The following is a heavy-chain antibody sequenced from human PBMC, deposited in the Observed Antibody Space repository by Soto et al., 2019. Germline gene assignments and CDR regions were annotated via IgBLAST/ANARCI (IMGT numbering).Heavy chain of an antibody. D-gene: IGHD2-2*03. CDR2: INAGNGNT. Sequence: QVQLVQSGAEVKKPGASVKVSCKASGYTFTSYAMHWVRQAPGQRLEWMGWINAGNGNTKYSQKFQGRVTITRDTSASTAYMELSSLRSEDTAVYYCARSWISSWDCYFDYWGQGTLVTVSS. CDR1: GYTFTSYA. CDR3: ARSWISSWDCYFDY. V-gene: IGHV1-3*01. J-gene: IGHJ4*02.